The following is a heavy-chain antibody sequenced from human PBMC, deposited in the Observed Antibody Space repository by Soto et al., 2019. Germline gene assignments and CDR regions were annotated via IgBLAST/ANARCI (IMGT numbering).Heavy chain of an antibody. V-gene: IGHV4-30-2*01. J-gene: IGHJ4*02. CDR2: IYHSGST. D-gene: IGHD2-15*01. Sequence: SETLSLTCAVSGGSISSGGYSWSWIRQPPGKGLEWIGYIYHSGSTYYNSSLKSRVTISVDRSKNQFSLKLSSVTAADTAVYYCARRYGGSLAYWGQGSLVTVSS. CDR1: GGSISSGGYS. CDR3: ARRYGGSLAY.